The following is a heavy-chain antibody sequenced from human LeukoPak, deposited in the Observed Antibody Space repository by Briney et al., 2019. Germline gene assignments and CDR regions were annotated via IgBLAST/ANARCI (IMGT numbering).Heavy chain of an antibody. CDR3: ARYARGYCSSTRCYEGYYYYMDV. CDR2: ISGSGGST. CDR1: GFNFSSYA. Sequence: GRSLRLSCAASGFNFSSYALSWVRQAPGKGLEWVSAISGSGGSTYYADSVKVRFDISRYNSKNTLYLQMNSLRAEDTAVYYCARYARGYCSSTRCYEGYYYYMDVWGRGTTVTVCS. D-gene: IGHD2-2*01. V-gene: IGHV3-23*01. J-gene: IGHJ6*03.